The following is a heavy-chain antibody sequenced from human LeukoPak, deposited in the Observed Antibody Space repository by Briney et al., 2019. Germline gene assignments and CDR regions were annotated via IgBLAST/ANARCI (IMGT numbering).Heavy chain of an antibody. Sequence: GESLKISCKGSGYSFTSYWIGWVRQMPGKGLEWMGIIYPGDSDTRYSPSFQGQVTISADKSISTAYLQWSSLEASDTAMYYCARGSLYSGYDGPVEAFDIWGQGTMVTVSS. CDR2: IYPGDSDT. CDR1: GYSFTSYW. CDR3: ARGSLYSGYDGPVEAFDI. D-gene: IGHD5-12*01. V-gene: IGHV5-51*01. J-gene: IGHJ3*02.